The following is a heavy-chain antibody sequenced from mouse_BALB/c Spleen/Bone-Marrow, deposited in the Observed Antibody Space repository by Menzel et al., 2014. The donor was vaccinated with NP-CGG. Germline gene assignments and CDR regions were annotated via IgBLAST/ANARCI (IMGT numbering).Heavy chain of an antibody. V-gene: IGHV14-3*02. J-gene: IGHJ2*01. CDR2: IDPANGNT. CDR3: ARSYGSSPFDY. Sequence: VQLQQSGAELVKPGASVKLSCTASGFNIKDTYMHWVKQRPEQGLEWIGRIDPANGNTKYDPKFQGKATITADTSSNTAYLPLSSLTSEDTAVYYCARSYGSSPFDYWGQGTPLTVSS. CDR1: GFNIKDTY. D-gene: IGHD1-1*01.